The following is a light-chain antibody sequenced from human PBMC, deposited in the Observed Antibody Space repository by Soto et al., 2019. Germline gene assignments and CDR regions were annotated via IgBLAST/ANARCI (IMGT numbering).Light chain of an antibody. CDR3: SSYTSSSTPHVV. V-gene: IGLV2-14*01. CDR2: DVS. J-gene: IGLJ2*01. Sequence: QSVLTPPASVSGSPGQSITISCTGTSSDVGGYNYVSWYQQHPGKAPKLMIYDVSNRPSGVSNRFSGSKSGNTASLTISGLQAEDEADYYCSSYTSSSTPHVVFGGGTKVTVL. CDR1: SSDVGGYNY.